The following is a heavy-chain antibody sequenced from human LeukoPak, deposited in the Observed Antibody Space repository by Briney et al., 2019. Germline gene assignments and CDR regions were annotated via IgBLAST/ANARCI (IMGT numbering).Heavy chain of an antibody. Sequence: PSQTLSLTCAVSGGSISSGGYSWSWIRQPPGKGLEWIGYIYHSGSTYYNPSLKSRVTISVDRSKNQFSLKLSSVTAADTAVYYCARVGSGYYFDYWGQGTLVTVSS. CDR2: IYHSGST. J-gene: IGHJ4*02. D-gene: IGHD3-22*01. CDR3: ARVGSGYYFDY. CDR1: GGSISSGGYS. V-gene: IGHV4-30-2*01.